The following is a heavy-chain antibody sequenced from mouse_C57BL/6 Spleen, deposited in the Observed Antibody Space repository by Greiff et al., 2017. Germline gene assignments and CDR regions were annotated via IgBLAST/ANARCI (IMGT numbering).Heavy chain of an antibody. J-gene: IGHJ4*01. V-gene: IGHV1-62-2*01. CDR3: ARHEGYYYGYDGYAMDY. D-gene: IGHD2-2*01. Sequence: QVHVKQSGAELVKPGASVKLSCKASGYTFTEYTIHWVKQRSGQGLEWIGWFYPGSGSIKYNEKFKDKATLTADKSSSTVYMELSRLTSEDSAVYFCARHEGYYYGYDGYAMDYWGQGTSVTVSS. CDR1: GYTFTEYT. CDR2: FYPGSGSI.